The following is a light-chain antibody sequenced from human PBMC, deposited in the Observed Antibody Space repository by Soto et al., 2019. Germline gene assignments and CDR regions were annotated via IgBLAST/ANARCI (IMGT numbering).Light chain of an antibody. V-gene: IGKV3-15*01. J-gene: IGKJ4*01. CDR1: QSVNSN. CDR3: QQYDKWPVT. CDR2: GAS. Sequence: EIVMTQSPATLSVSPGERVTFSCRASQSVNSNLAWYQHKPGQAPRLLISGASTGATGIPARFSGSGSGTEFTLTINSLQSGDFAVYYCQQYDKWPVTFGGGTKVDIK.